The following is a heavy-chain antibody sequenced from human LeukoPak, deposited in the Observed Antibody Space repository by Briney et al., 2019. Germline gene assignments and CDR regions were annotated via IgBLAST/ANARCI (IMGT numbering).Heavy chain of an antibody. CDR3: ARDLVGELPDY. J-gene: IGHJ4*02. Sequence: GGSLRLSCAASGFTFSDYYMSWIRQAPGKGLEWVSYTSSSGSTIYYADSVKGRFTISRDNAKNSLNLQMNSLRAEDTAVYYCARDLVGELPDYWGQGTLVTVSS. CDR2: TSSSGSTI. V-gene: IGHV3-11*01. D-gene: IGHD1-26*01. CDR1: GFTFSDYY.